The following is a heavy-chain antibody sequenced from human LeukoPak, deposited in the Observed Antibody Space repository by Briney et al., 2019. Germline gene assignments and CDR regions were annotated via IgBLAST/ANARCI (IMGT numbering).Heavy chain of an antibody. CDR2: IYYSGST. V-gene: IGHV4-39*02. CDR1: GGSISSSSYY. J-gene: IGHJ4*02. Sequence: PSETLSLTCTVSGGSISSSSYYWGWIRQPPGTGLEWIGSIYYSGSTYYNPSLKSRVTISVDTSKNQFSLKLSSVTAADTALYYCARDSNGFYYFNYWGQGTLVTVSS. CDR3: ARDSNGFYYFNY. D-gene: IGHD3-22*01.